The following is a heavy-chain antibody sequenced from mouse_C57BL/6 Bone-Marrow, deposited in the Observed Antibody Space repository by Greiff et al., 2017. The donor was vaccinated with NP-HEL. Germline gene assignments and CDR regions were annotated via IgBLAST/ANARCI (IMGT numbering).Heavy chain of an antibody. CDR3: ATYDYDYY. Sequence: VKLQESGAELVKPGASVKMSCKASGYTFTSYWITWVKQRPGQGLEWIGDIYPGSGSTNYNEKFKSKATLTVDTSSSTAYMQLSSLTSEDSAVYYCATYDYDYYWGQGTTLTVSS. J-gene: IGHJ2*01. CDR2: IYPGSGST. CDR1: GYTFTSYW. D-gene: IGHD2-4*01. V-gene: IGHV1-55*01.